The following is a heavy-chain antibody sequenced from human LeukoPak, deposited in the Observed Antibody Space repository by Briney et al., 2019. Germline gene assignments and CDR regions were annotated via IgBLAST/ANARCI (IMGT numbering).Heavy chain of an antibody. V-gene: IGHV3-48*01. D-gene: IGHD5-12*01. Sequence: GGSLRLSCAASGFTFSSYSMAWVRQAPGKGLEWVSYISIRSSTIYYADSVKGRFTISRDNSKNTLYLQMNSLRAEDTAVYYCAKDLRGALDYWGQGTLVTVSS. CDR2: ISIRSSTI. CDR3: AKDLRGALDY. J-gene: IGHJ4*02. CDR1: GFTFSSYS.